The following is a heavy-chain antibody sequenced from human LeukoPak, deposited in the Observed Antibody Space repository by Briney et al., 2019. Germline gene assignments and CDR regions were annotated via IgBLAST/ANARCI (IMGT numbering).Heavy chain of an antibody. J-gene: IGHJ6*02. V-gene: IGHV1-69*05. CDR1: GGTFSSYD. D-gene: IGHD3-10*01. Sequence: SVKVSCKASGGTFSSYDISWVRQAPGQGLEWMGGITPIFGTAKYAQKFQGRVTITRDTSASTAYMELSSLRSEDTAVYYCARVSGRANFYGMDVWGQGTTVTVSS. CDR2: ITPIFGTA. CDR3: ARVSGRANFYGMDV.